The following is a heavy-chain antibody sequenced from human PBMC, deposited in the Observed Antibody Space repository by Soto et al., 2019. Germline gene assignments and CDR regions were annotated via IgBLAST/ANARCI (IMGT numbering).Heavy chain of an antibody. Sequence: QVQLVQSGAEVTKPGASVKVSCKASGYTFTSYGISWVRQAPGQGLEWMGLISAYNGNTNYAQKLQGRVTMNTDTPTSTAYMELRSLISSDTAVYYCARESLSEPYNRGAFDFWCQGTMVTVSS. CDR1: GYTFTSYG. CDR2: ISAYNGNT. J-gene: IGHJ3*01. CDR3: ARESLSEPYNRGAFDF. D-gene: IGHD7-27*01. V-gene: IGHV1-18*04.